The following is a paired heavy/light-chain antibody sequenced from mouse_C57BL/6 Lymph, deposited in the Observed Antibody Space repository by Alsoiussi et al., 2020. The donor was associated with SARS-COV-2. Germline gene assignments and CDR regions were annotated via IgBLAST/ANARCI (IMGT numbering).Light chain of an antibody. V-gene: IGKV10-96*01. CDR1: QDISNY. CDR3: QQGNTLPPFT. J-gene: IGKJ4*01. Sequence: DIQMTQTTSSLSASLGDRVTISCRASQDISNYLNWYQQRPDGTVKFLIYYTSRLHSGVPSRFSGSGSGTDYSLTISNLEQEDIATYFCQQGNTLPPFTFGSGTKLEIK. CDR2: YTS.
Heavy chain of an antibody. J-gene: IGHJ4*01. Sequence: QVQLQQPGAELVKPGTSVKLSCKASGYTFTSYWMHWVKQRPGQGLEWIGMIHPNSGSTNYNEKFKSKATLTVDKSSSTAYMQFSSLTSEDSAVYYCARESGNPFFFAMDYWGQGTSVTVSS. V-gene: IGHV1-64*01. CDR3: ARESGNPFFFAMDY. CDR2: IHPNSGST. D-gene: IGHD2-1*01. CDR1: GYTFTSYW.